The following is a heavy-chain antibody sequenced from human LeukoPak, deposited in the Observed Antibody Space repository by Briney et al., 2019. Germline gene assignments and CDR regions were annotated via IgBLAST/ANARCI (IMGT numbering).Heavy chain of an antibody. V-gene: IGHV3-33*01. J-gene: IGHJ3*02. CDR2: IWYDGGNK. CDR1: GFTFSSYG. Sequence: GGSLRLSCAASGFTFSSYGMHWVRQAPGKGLEWVAVIWYDGGNKYYADPVKGRFTISRDNSKNTLYLQMNSLRAEDTAVYYCARGARVTSTAFDIWGQGTMVTVSS. CDR3: ARGARVTSTAFDI. D-gene: IGHD4-17*01.